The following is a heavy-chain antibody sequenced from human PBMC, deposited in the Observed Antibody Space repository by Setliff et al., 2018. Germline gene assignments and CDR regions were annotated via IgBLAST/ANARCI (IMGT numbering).Heavy chain of an antibody. V-gene: IGHV3-73*01. CDR3: TTSHISSGWHSNFDYNMDV. Sequence: GGSLRLSCAASGFIFSGSAIHWVRQASGKGLEWVGRIRDKYNSYAIAYAASVEGRFTVSRDDSISTLYLQMNSLKTEDTAVYYCTTSHISSGWHSNFDYNMDVWGQGTTVTVSS. CDR2: IRDKYNSYAI. CDR1: GFIFSGSA. J-gene: IGHJ6*02. D-gene: IGHD6-19*01.